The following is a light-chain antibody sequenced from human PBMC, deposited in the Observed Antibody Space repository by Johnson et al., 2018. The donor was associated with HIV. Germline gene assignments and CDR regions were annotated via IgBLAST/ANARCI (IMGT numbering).Light chain of an antibody. J-gene: IGLJ1*01. V-gene: IGLV1-51*01. Sequence: AVLTQPPSVSAAPGQTVTISCSGSSSNVGSSFVSWYRQVPGTAPKLLIYDNNKRPSGIPDRFSGSKSGTSATLGITGLQTGDEADYYCGTWDSSLSAGYVFGTGTKVTVL. CDR3: GTWDSSLSAGYV. CDR1: SSNVGSSF. CDR2: DNN.